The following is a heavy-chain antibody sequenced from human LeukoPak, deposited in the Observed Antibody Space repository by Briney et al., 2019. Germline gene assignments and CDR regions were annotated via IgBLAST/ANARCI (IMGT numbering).Heavy chain of an antibody. CDR2: IKQDGSEK. CDR1: GLTFSSSW. CDR3: AKQGGSGSYLGDY. D-gene: IGHD1-26*01. Sequence: GGSLRLSCAASGLTFSSSWMNWVRQAPGKGLEWVANIKQDGSEKYYVDSVKGRFTISRDNAKNSLYLQMNSLRAEDTAVYYCAKQGGSGSYLGDYWGQGTLVTVSS. J-gene: IGHJ4*02. V-gene: IGHV3-7*03.